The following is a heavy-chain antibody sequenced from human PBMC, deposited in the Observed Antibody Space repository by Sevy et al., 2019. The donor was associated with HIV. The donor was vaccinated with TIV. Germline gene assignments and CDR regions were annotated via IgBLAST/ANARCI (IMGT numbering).Heavy chain of an antibody. CDR3: ARVRYNYGSYYFDY. D-gene: IGHD5-18*01. CDR2: ISSGGSHI. J-gene: IGHJ4*02. CDR1: IFTFSDYY. V-gene: IGHV3-11*01. Sequence: GGSLRLSCAASIFTFSDYYMTWIRQAPGKGLECVSHISSGGSHIHYADSVKGRFTISRDNDKKSLYLQMNSLTAEDTAVYYCARVRYNYGSYYFDYWGQGTLVTVSS.